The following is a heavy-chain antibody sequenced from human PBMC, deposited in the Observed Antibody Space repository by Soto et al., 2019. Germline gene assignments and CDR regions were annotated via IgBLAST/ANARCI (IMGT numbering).Heavy chain of an antibody. CDR2: ISGSGGST. Sequence: EVQLLESGGGLVQPGGSLRLSCAASGFTFSNYAMSWVRQAPGKGLEWVSAISGSGGSTYYADSVKGRFTISRDNSNNTLYRHMSSLRAEDTGVYYFAKDPRGHYYVSGSASYWGQGTVVTVSS. V-gene: IGHV3-23*01. J-gene: IGHJ4*02. CDR1: GFTFSNYA. CDR3: AKDPRGHYYVSGSASY. D-gene: IGHD3-10*01.